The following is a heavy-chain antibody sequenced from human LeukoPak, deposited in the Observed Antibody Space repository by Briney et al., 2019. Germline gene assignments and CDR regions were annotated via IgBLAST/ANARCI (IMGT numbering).Heavy chain of an antibody. Sequence: SETLSLTCAVYGGSFSGYYWSWIRQPPGKGLEWIGSIYYSGSTYYNPSLKSRVTISVDTSKNQFSLKLSSVTAADTAVYYCARTAVAGPQYFDYWGQGTLVTVSS. CDR2: IYYSGST. J-gene: IGHJ4*02. D-gene: IGHD6-19*01. CDR1: GGSFSGYY. CDR3: ARTAVAGPQYFDY. V-gene: IGHV4-34*01.